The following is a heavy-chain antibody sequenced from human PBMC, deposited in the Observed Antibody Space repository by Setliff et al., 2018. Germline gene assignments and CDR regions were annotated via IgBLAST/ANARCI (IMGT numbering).Heavy chain of an antibody. Sequence: ASETLSLTCTVSGDSISSGSYYWNWVRQSAGKGLEWIGRVYTSGSINYNPSLESRVTISVDTSKNQFSLKLRSVTAADTAVYYCARVPAVTTISYFDYWGEGTLVTVSS. V-gene: IGHV4-61*02. D-gene: IGHD4-17*01. CDR2: VYTSGSI. CDR3: ARVPAVTTISYFDY. J-gene: IGHJ4*02. CDR1: GDSISSGSYY.